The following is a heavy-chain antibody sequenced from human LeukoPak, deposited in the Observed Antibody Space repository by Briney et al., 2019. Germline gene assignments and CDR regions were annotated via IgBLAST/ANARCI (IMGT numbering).Heavy chain of an antibody. CDR2: ISAYNGNT. CDR1: GYTFTSYG. V-gene: IGHV1-18*01. Sequence: ASVKVSCKASGYTFTSYGISWVRQAPGQGLEWMGWISAYNGNTNYAQKLQGRVTITADESTSTAYMELSSLRSEDTAVHYCAREAKGYYDSSGYYSYNWFDPWGQGTLVTVSS. CDR3: AREAKGYYDSSGYYSYNWFDP. D-gene: IGHD3-22*01. J-gene: IGHJ5*02.